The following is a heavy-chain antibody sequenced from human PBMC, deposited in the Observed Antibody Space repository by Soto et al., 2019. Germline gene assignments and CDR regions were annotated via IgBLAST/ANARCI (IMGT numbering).Heavy chain of an antibody. Sequence: TLSLTCAVYGGSFSGYYWSWIRQPPGKGLEWIGEINHSGSTNYNPSLKSRVTISVDTSKNQFSLNLSSVTAADTAVYYCAREGHCSSTGCPGDYWGQGTLVTVSS. CDR1: GGSFSGYY. D-gene: IGHD2-2*01. J-gene: IGHJ4*02. CDR3: AREGHCSSTGCPGDY. V-gene: IGHV4-34*01. CDR2: INHSGST.